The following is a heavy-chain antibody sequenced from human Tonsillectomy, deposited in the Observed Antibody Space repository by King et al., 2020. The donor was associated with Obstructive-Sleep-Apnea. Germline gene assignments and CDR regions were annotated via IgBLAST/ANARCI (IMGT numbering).Heavy chain of an antibody. Sequence: QLQESGPGLVKPSETLSLTCTVSGGSISSYYWSWVRQPPGKGLEGIGDIYSTGSTNYNPSLKSRVTISVDTSKNQFSLRLTSVTAADTAVYYCARQYSSGWYYFDYWGQGTLVTVSS. V-gene: IGHV4-59*08. CDR2: IYSTGST. J-gene: IGHJ4*02. CDR3: ARQYSSGWYYFDY. D-gene: IGHD6-13*01. CDR1: GGSISSYY.